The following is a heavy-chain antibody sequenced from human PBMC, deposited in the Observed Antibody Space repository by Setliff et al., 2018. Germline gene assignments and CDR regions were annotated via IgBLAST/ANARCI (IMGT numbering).Heavy chain of an antibody. CDR2: IRQDGTNK. J-gene: IGHJ4*02. Sequence: PGGSLRLSCVASGFTISNYWMAWVRQAPGKGLEWVADIRQDGTNKYYVDSVKGRFTISRDNAKNSLYLQMNSLRAEDTAVYYCVRDSPYCVNGVCRGYWGQGTQVTVSS. D-gene: IGHD2-21*01. V-gene: IGHV3-7*03. CDR3: VRDSPYCVNGVCRGY. CDR1: GFTISNYW.